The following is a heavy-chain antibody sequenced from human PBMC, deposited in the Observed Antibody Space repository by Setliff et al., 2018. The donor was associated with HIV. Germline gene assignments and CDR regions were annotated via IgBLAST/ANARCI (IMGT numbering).Heavy chain of an antibody. D-gene: IGHD5-12*01. Sequence: PSETLSLTCDVYGGSFSGYYWSWIRQPPGEGLEWIGKINHSGSTNYNPSLKSRVTISVDTSKNQFSLKLTSVTAADTAVYYCARESRSMHVAHWGQGTLVTVSS. V-gene: IGHV4-34*01. CDR1: GGSFSGYY. J-gene: IGHJ4*02. CDR2: INHSGST. CDR3: ARESRSMHVAH.